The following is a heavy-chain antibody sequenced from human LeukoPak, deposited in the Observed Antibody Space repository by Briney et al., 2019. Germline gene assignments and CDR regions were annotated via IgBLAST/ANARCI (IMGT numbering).Heavy chain of an antibody. D-gene: IGHD6-6*01. CDR1: GGPFSGYY. J-gene: IGHJ5*02. CDR3: ASRRIAARWFDP. Sequence: PSETLSLTCAVYGGPFSGYYWSWIRQPPGKGLEWIGEINHSGSTNYNPSLKSRVTISVDTSKNQFSLKLSSVTAADTAVYYCASRRIAARWFDPWGQGTLVTVSS. CDR2: INHSGST. V-gene: IGHV4-34*01.